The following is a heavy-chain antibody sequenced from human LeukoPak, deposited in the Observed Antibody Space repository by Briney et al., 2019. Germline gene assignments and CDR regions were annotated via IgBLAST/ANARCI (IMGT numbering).Heavy chain of an antibody. CDR3: ARAESSSGYSPGFDY. V-gene: IGHV4-4*07. D-gene: IGHD6-19*01. CDR2: IYTSGST. Sequence: SETLSLTCTVSGGSISSYYWSWIRQPAGKGLEWIGRIYTSGSTNYNPSLRSRVTMSVDTSKNQFSLKLSSVTAADTAVYYCARAESSSGYSPGFDYWGQGTMVTVSS. CDR1: GGSISSYY. J-gene: IGHJ3*01.